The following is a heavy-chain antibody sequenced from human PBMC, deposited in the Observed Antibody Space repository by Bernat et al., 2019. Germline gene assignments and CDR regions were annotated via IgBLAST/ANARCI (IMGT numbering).Heavy chain of an antibody. CDR1: GGSISSSNW. D-gene: IGHD3-9*01. J-gene: IGHJ6*02. Sequence: QVQLQESSPGLVKPSGTLSLTCAVSGGSISSSNWWSWVRQPPGKGLEWIGEIYHSGSTNYNPSLKSRVTISVDKSKNQFSLKLSSVTAADTAVYYCARGTYYDILTGYYTEDYYYYYGMDVWGQGTTVTVSS. V-gene: IGHV4-4*02. CDR2: IYHSGST. CDR3: ARGTYYDILTGYYTEDYYYYYGMDV.